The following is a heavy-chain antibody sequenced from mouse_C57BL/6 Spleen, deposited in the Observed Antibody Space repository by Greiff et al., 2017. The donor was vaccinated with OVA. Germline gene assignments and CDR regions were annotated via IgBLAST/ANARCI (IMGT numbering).Heavy chain of an antibody. CDR2: IYPGAGDT. Sequence: QVQLKESGAELVKPGASVKISCKASGYAFSSYWMNWVKQRPGKGLEWIGQIYPGAGDTNYNGKFKGKATLTADKSSSTAYMQLSSLTSEDSAVYFCARWGYYYGSSGYFDVWGTGTTVTVSS. CDR1: GYAFSSYW. CDR3: ARWGYYYGSSGYFDV. V-gene: IGHV1-80*01. D-gene: IGHD1-1*01. J-gene: IGHJ1*03.